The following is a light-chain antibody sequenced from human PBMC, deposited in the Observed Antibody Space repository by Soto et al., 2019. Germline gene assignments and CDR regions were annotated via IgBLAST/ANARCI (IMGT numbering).Light chain of an antibody. V-gene: IGLV2-14*01. CDR2: DVS. CDR1: SSVVGGYNY. J-gene: IGLJ1*01. CDR3: SSYTSSSTYV. Sequence: SVLTQPVSVSGSPGGSISISCTGTSSVVGGYNYVSWYQQHPGKAPKLMIYDVSNRPSGVSNRFSGSKSGNTASLTISGLQAEDEADYYCSSYTSSSTYVFGTGTKVTVL.